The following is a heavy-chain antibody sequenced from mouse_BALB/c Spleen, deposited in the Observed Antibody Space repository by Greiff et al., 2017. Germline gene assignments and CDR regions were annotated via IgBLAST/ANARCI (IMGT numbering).Heavy chain of an antibody. Sequence: DVQLVESGGGLVKPGGSLKLSCAASGFAFSSYDMSWVRQTPEKRLEWVAYISSGGGSTYYPDTVKGRFTISRDNAKNTLYLQMSSLKSEDTAMYYCARHVYGNYDYYAMDYWGQGTSVTVSS. D-gene: IGHD2-1*01. CDR3: ARHVYGNYDYYAMDY. CDR2: ISSGGGST. J-gene: IGHJ4*01. CDR1: GFAFSSYD. V-gene: IGHV5-12-1*01.